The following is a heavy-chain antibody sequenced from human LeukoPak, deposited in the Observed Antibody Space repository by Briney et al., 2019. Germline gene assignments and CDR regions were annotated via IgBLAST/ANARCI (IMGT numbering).Heavy chain of an antibody. CDR1: GNYW. D-gene: IGHD6-6*01. Sequence: GGSLRLSCAASGNYWMHWVRQAPGKGLVWVSHINSDGSWTSYADSVKGRFTISRDNSKNTLYLQMNSLRAEDTAVYYCAKDRESSSRPYFFDYWGQGTLVTVSS. CDR2: INSDGSWT. CDR3: AKDRESSSRPYFFDY. V-gene: IGHV3-74*01. J-gene: IGHJ4*02.